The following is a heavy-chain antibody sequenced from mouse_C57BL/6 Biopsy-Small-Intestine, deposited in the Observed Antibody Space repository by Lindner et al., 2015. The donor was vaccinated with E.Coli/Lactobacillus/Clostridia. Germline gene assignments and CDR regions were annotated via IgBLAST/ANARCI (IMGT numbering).Heavy chain of an antibody. CDR1: GYNLATYA. Sequence: SVKVSCKASGYNLATYAMHWVRQGPGQRLEWMGWINADNGDTKYSQKFQGRVTITRDTSASTDYMEVRSLTSEDTAVYYCVRGRSSSSWLFDYWGQGTLVTVSS. CDR3: VRGRSSSSWLFDY. D-gene: IGHD1-1*01. J-gene: IGHJ4*01. CDR2: INADNGDT. V-gene: IGHV1-66*01.